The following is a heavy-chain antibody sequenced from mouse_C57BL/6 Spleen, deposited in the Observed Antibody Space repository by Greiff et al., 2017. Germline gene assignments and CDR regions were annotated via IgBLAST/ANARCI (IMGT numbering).Heavy chain of an antibody. CDR2: ISYDGSN. CDR3: ARGDYYGSRGFDY. D-gene: IGHD1-1*01. CDR1: GYSITSGYY. Sequence: EVKLMESGPGLVKPSQSLSLTCSVTGYSITSGYYWNWIRQFPGNKLEWMGYISYDGSNNYNPSLKNRISITRDTSKNQFFLKLNSVTTEDTATYYCARGDYYGSRGFDYWGQGTTLTVSS. V-gene: IGHV3-6*01. J-gene: IGHJ2*01.